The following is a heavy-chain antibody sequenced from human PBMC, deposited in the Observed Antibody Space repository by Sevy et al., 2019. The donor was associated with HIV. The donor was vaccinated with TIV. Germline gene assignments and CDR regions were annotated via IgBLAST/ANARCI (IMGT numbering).Heavy chain of an antibody. CDR3: ARVPYYYGSGSYYNVNGMDV. D-gene: IGHD3-10*01. V-gene: IGHV4-61*01. CDR1: GGSVSSGSYY. CDR2: IYYRGST. J-gene: IGHJ6*02. Sequence: SETLSLTCTVSGGSVSSGSYYWSWIRQPPGKGLEWIGYIYYRGSTNYNPSLKSRVTISVDTSKNQFSLKLSSVTAADTAVYYCARVPYYYGSGSYYNVNGMDVWGQGTTVTVSS.